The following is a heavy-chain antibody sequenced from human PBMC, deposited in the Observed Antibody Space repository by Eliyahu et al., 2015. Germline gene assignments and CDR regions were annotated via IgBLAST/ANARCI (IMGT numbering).Heavy chain of an antibody. Sequence: EVQLVESGGGNVRPGGSLRXXXAAXGFTFDXPGMSWVRLVTGRGLEWVSSINWSGEASGYADSVRGRFSISRDNAKKSVYLQMNSLRAEDTAVYYCARGMAGYSSLWYPYFFDSWGQGALVSVSS. CDR2: INWSGEAS. D-gene: IGHD2-21*01. CDR3: ARGMAGYSSLWYPYFFDS. CDR1: GFTFDXPG. V-gene: IGHV3-20*04. J-gene: IGHJ4*02.